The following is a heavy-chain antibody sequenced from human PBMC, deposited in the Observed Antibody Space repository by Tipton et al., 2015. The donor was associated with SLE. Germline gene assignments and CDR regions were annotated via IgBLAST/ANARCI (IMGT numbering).Heavy chain of an antibody. CDR1: GGSISSPY. CDR2: IYYSGST. CDR3: ARDQKGYYYDSSGYYLDAFDI. D-gene: IGHD3-22*01. J-gene: IGHJ3*02. V-gene: IGHV4-59*11. Sequence: TLSLTCTVSGGSISSPYWSLIRQPPGKGLEWFGYIYYSGSTNYNPSLKSRVTISVDTSKNQFSLKLSSVTAADTAVYYCARDQKGYYYDSSGYYLDAFDIWGHGTTV.